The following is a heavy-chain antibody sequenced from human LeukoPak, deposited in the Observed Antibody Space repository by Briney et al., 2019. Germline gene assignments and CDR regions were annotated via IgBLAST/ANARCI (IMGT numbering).Heavy chain of an antibody. D-gene: IGHD3-9*01. CDR2: IYYSGST. J-gene: IGHJ4*02. V-gene: IGHV4-39*01. Sequence: SETLSLTCTVSGGSISNSTYYWGWIRQPPGKGLEWVGYIYYSGSTYYNPSLKSRVTISVDTSKNQFSLKLTSMTAADTAMYYCASLRYFPYYFDYWGQGTLVTVSS. CDR1: GGSISNSTYY. CDR3: ASLRYFPYYFDY.